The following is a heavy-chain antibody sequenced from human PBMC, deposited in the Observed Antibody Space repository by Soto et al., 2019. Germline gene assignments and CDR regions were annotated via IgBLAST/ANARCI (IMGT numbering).Heavy chain of an antibody. D-gene: IGHD3-22*01. V-gene: IGHV1-3*01. CDR2: INAGNGNT. J-gene: IGHJ6*02. CDR1: GYTFTSYA. Sequence: VASVKVSCKASGYTFTSYAMHWVRQAPGQRLEWMGWINAGNGNTKYSQKFQGRVTITRDTSASTAYMELSSLRSEDTAVYYCASSYYYDSSGYSSLYYYYGMDVWGQGTTVTAP. CDR3: ASSYYYDSSGYSSLYYYYGMDV.